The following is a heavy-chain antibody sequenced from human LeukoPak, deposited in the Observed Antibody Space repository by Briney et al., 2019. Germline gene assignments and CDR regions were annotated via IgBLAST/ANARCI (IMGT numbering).Heavy chain of an antibody. J-gene: IGHJ3*02. CDR2: ISYSGST. D-gene: IGHD5-12*01. CDR3: ARAATITAFDS. Sequence: PSETLSLTCTVSGGSLSSSTYSWNWIRQPPGKGLEWIGYISYSGSTNYGPSLKSRVSISVDTSKNQFSRRLTSVTAADTAVYSCARAATITAFDSWGQGTMVTVSS. V-gene: IGHV4-61*01. CDR1: GGSLSSSTYS.